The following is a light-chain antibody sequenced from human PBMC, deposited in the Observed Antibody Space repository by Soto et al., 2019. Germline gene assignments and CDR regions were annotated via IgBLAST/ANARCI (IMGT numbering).Light chain of an antibody. CDR1: NSDVGGYNY. CDR3: SSYTSSSVI. V-gene: IGLV2-14*03. J-gene: IGLJ2*01. Sequence: QSVLTQPASVSGSPGQSITISRTGFNSDVGGYNYVSWYQQHSGKAPKLMIYDVYNRPSGISDRFSGSKSGDTASLAISGLLPEDEADYYCSSYTSSSVIFGGGTKVTVL. CDR2: DVY.